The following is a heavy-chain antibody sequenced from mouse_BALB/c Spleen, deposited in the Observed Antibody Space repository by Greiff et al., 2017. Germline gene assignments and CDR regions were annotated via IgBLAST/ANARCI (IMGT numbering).Heavy chain of an antibody. V-gene: IGHV5-9-3*01. J-gene: IGHJ2*01. CDR2: ISSGGSYT. CDR1: GFTFSSYA. CDR3: AGGDFDY. Sequence: EVKVVESGGGLVKPGGSLKLSCAAPGFTFSSYAMSWVRQTPEKRLEWVATISSGGSYTYYPDSVKGRFTISRDNAKNTLYLQMSSLRSEDTAMYYCAGGDFDYWGQGTTLTVSS.